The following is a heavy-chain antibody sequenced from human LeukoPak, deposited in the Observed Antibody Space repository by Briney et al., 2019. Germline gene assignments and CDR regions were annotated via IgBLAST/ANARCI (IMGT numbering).Heavy chain of an antibody. CDR2: IYGGGNI. J-gene: IGHJ4*02. D-gene: IGHD1-14*01. CDR1: GFTVSSNY. V-gene: IGHV3-53*05. Sequence: GGSLRLSCAASGFTVSSNYMNWVRQAPGKGLEWVSVIYGGGNIYYADSVKGRFTNSRDNSKNTLYLQMNSLRSEDTAIYYCAGDPNRSYFDHWGQGTLVTVSS. CDR3: AGDPNRSYFDH.